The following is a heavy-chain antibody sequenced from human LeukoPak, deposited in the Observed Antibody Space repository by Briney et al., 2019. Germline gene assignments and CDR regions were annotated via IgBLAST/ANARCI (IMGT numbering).Heavy chain of an antibody. D-gene: IGHD5-18*01. V-gene: IGHV4-39*01. J-gene: IGHJ4*02. CDR1: GGSISSSLYY. CDR3: ASAKSGDTNGLQ. CDR2: IYYSGSTTT. Sequence: SETLSLTCTVSGGSISSSLYYWAWIRQPPGKGLEWIGSIYYSGSTTTYYNPSLKSRVTISVDTSKNQFSLKLSSVAAADTAVYYCASAKSGDTNGLQWGQGTLVTVSS.